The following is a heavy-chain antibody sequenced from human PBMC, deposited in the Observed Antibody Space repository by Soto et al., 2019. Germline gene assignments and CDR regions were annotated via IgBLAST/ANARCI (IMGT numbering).Heavy chain of an antibody. J-gene: IGHJ5*02. CDR2: INAGNGNT. D-gene: IGHD3-22*01. V-gene: IGHV1-3*01. Sequence: AAVKGSCKASGSTFTSYAMHWVRQAPGQRLEWMGWINAGNGNTKYSQKFQGRVTITRDTSASTAYMELSSLRSEDTAVYYCALVTYYYDSSGYPSWGQGTLVTVS. CDR3: ALVTYYYDSSGYPS. CDR1: GSTFTSYA.